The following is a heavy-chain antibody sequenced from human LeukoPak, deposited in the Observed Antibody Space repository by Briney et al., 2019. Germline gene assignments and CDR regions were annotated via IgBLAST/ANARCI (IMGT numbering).Heavy chain of an antibody. CDR1: GFTFSSYS. D-gene: IGHD6-6*01. CDR3: ARPSVPKYSSSSLDY. V-gene: IGHV3-21*01. CDR2: ISSSSSYI. Sequence: GGSLRLSCAASGFTFSSYSMNWVRQAPGKGLEWVSSISSSSSYIYYADSVKGRFTISRDNAKNSLYLQMNSLRAEDTAVYYCARPSVPKYSSSSLDYWGQGTLVTVSS. J-gene: IGHJ4*02.